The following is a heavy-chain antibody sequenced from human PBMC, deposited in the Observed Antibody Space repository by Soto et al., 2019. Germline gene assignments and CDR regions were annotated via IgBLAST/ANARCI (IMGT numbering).Heavy chain of an antibody. D-gene: IGHD2-2*01. CDR1: GYSFTSYW. CDR3: ARARYQLLHPYYYGMDV. CDR2: IYPGDSDT. V-gene: IGHV5-51*01. Sequence: PGESLKISCKGSGYSFTSYWIGWVRQMPGKGLEWMGIIYPGDSDTRYSPSFQGQVTISADKSITTAYLQWSSLKASDSAVYFCARARYQLLHPYYYGMDVWGQGTTVTVSS. J-gene: IGHJ6*02.